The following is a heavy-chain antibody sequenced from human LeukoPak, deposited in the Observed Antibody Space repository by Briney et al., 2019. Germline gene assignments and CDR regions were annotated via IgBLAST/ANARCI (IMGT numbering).Heavy chain of an antibody. D-gene: IGHD2-15*01. CDR2: INHCGST. CDR1: GGSFSGYY. Sequence: PSETLSLTCAVYGGSFSGYYWSWIRQPPGKGLEWTGEINHCGSTNYNPSLKSRVTISVDTSKNQFSLKLSSVTAADTAVYYCARGPDIVVVVAAYFDYWGQGTLVTVSS. V-gene: IGHV4-34*01. J-gene: IGHJ4*02. CDR3: ARGPDIVVVVAAYFDY.